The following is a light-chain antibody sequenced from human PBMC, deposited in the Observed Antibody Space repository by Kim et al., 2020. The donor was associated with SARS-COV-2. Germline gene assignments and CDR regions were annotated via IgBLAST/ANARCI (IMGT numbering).Light chain of an antibody. J-gene: IGKJ1*01. CDR3: QQYHTHST. CDR1: EYVQIW. V-gene: IGKV1-5*03. CDR2: KAS. Sequence: PASVGDTLTITCRASEYVQIWLARYQHKPGQVPKLLIEKASQLQSGVPARFSGSGSGTEFTLTITSLQPSDFATYYCQQYHTHSTFGQGTKVDIK.